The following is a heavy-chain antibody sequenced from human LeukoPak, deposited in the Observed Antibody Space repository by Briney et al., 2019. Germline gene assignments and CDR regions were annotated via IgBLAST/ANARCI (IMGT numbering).Heavy chain of an antibody. V-gene: IGHV3-48*02. Sequence: PGGSLRLSCAASGFTFSSYAMRWVRQAPGKGLEWVSYISSSGHTIYYADSVKGRFTISRDNAKNSLYLQMISLRDEDTAVYYCARDQSDYYGSGSYSEGSYWGQGTLVTVSS. D-gene: IGHD3-10*01. J-gene: IGHJ4*02. CDR3: ARDQSDYYGSGSYSEGSY. CDR2: ISSSGHTI. CDR1: GFTFSSYA.